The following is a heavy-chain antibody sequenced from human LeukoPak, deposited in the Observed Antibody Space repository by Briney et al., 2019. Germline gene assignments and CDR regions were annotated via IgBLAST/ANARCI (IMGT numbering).Heavy chain of an antibody. J-gene: IGHJ4*02. CDR2: ISWNSGSI. CDR3: AKTNYGSGSTAFDY. V-gene: IGHV3-9*01. CDR1: GFTFDDYA. D-gene: IGHD3-10*01. Sequence: PGGSLRLSCAASGFTFDDYAMHWVRQAPGKGLEWVSGISWNSGSIGYADSVKGRFTISRDNAKNSLYLQMNSLRAEDTALYYCAKTNYGSGSTAFDYWGQGTLVTVSS.